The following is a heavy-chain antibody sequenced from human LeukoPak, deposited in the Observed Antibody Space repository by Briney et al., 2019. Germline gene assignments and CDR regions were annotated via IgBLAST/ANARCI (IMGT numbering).Heavy chain of an antibody. D-gene: IGHD6-13*01. V-gene: IGHV4-30-4*01. Sequence: PSETLSLTCTVSGGSISSGDYYWTWIPQPPGKGLEWIGYIYYSGSTYCNPSLKSRLIISVDTSKYQFSLKLSSVTAADTAVYYCARGLGSSWYGDWGQGTLVTVSS. CDR1: GGSISSGDYY. CDR3: ARGLGSSWYGD. J-gene: IGHJ4*02. CDR2: IYYSGST.